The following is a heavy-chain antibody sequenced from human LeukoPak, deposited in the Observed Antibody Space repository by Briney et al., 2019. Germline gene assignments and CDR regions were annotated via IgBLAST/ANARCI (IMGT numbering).Heavy chain of an antibody. CDR3: TGRRYGSGWPDYYYYGMDV. CDR1: GFTFSGSA. Sequence: GGSLRLSCAASGFTFSGSAMHWVRQASGKGLEWVGRIRSKANSYATAYAASVKGRFTISRDDSKNTAYLQMNSLKTEDTAVHYCTGRRYGSGWPDYYYYGMDVWGQGTTVTVSS. CDR2: IRSKANSYAT. D-gene: IGHD6-19*01. J-gene: IGHJ6*02. V-gene: IGHV3-73*01.